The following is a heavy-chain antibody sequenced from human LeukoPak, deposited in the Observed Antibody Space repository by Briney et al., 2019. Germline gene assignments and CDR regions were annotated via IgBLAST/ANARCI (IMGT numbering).Heavy chain of an antibody. CDR3: ARDKTAAGILYYYYGMDV. D-gene: IGHD6-13*01. CDR2: INPSGGST. V-gene: IGHV1-46*01. Sequence: GASVKVSCKASGYTFTSYYMHWVRQAPGQGLEWMGIINPSGGSTSYAQKFQGRVTMTRDTSTSTVYMELRSLGSDDTAVYYCARDKTAAGILYYYYGMDVWGQGTTVTVSS. CDR1: GYTFTSYY. J-gene: IGHJ6*02.